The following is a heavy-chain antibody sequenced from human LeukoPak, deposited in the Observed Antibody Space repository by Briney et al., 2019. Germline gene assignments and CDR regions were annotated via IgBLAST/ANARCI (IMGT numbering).Heavy chain of an antibody. CDR3: AKDGTKQWLAYSDAFDI. CDR2: ISGSGGST. V-gene: IGHV3-23*01. CDR1: GFTFSSYA. Sequence: GGSLRLSCAASGFTFSSYAMSWVRQAPGKGLEWVSAISGSGGSTYYADSVKGRFTISRDNSKNTLYLQMNSLRAEDTAVYYCAKDGTKQWLAYSDAFDISGQGTMVTVSS. J-gene: IGHJ3*02. D-gene: IGHD6-19*01.